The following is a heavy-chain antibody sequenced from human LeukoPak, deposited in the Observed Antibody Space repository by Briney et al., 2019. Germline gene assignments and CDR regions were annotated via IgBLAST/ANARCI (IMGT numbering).Heavy chain of an antibody. D-gene: IGHD1-26*01. CDR2: IYYSGST. J-gene: IGHJ4*02. V-gene: IGHV4-61*08. CDR1: GGSISSGGYY. Sequence: SETLSLTCTVSGGSISSGGYYWSWIRQHPGKGLEWIGYIYYSGSTNYNPSLKSRVTISVDTSKNQFSLKLSSVTAADTAVYYCARQLVGADFDYWGQGTLVTVSS. CDR3: ARQLVGADFDY.